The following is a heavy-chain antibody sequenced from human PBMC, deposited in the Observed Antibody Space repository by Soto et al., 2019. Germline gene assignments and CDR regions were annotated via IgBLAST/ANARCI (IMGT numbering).Heavy chain of an antibody. J-gene: IGHJ5*02. Sequence: PGGSLRLSCAASGFTFSSYSMNWVRQAPGKGLEWVSSISSSSSYIYYADSVKGRFTISRDNAKNSLYLQMNSLRAEDTAVYYCARETETYIWFDPWGQGTLVTVSS. CDR1: GFTFSSYS. CDR3: ARETETYIWFDP. CDR2: ISSSSSYI. V-gene: IGHV3-21*01.